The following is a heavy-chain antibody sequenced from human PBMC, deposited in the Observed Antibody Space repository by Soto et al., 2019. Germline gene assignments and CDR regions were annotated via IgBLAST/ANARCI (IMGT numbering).Heavy chain of an antibody. V-gene: IGHV4-30-4*01. Sequence: QVQLQESGPGLVKPSQTLPLTCTVSGGSISSGDYYWSWIRQPPGKGLEWIGYIYKTGSTDYNPSFKSRVTISVDMSKNQFSLNLRSVTAADTAVYYCARDMRSMVTTFDCWGQGTLVTVSS. J-gene: IGHJ4*02. CDR2: IYKTGST. D-gene: IGHD2-21*02. CDR3: ARDMRSMVTTFDC. CDR1: GGSISSGDYY.